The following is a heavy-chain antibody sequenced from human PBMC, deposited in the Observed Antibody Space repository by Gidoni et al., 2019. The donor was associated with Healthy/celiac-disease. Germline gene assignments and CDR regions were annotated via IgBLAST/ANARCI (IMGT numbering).Heavy chain of an antibody. CDR1: GFTFSSYW. D-gene: IGHD3-10*01. V-gene: IGHV3-7*03. CDR2: IKQDGSEK. Sequence: EVQLVESGGGLVQPGGSLRLSCAASGFTFSSYWMSWVRQAPGKGLEWVANIKQDGSEKYYVDSVKGRFTISRDNAKNSLYLQMNSLRAEDTAVYYCARSQRTSYYYGSGSYHTFDYWGQGTLVTVSS. J-gene: IGHJ4*02. CDR3: ARSQRTSYYYGSGSYHTFDY.